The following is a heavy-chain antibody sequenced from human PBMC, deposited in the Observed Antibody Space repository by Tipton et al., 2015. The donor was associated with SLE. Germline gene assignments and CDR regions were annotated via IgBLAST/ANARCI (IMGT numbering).Heavy chain of an antibody. CDR3: ASHYTSGWPNFFDY. J-gene: IGHJ4*02. CDR1: GFNFSSYA. V-gene: IGHV3-23*01. D-gene: IGHD6-19*01. Sequence: SLRLSCGASGFNFSSYAMSWVRQAPGKGLEWVSGISGSGASTYYADSVKGRFTIFRDNSKNTLYLQMNSLRAEDTAVYYCASHYTSGWPNFFDYWGQGTLVTVSS. CDR2: ISGSGAST.